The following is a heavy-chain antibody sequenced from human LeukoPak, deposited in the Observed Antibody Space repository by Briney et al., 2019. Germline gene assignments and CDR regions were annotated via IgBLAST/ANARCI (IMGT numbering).Heavy chain of an antibody. J-gene: IGHJ4*02. V-gene: IGHV4-34*01. CDR1: GGSFSGYY. CDR3: GRSQLARQQWLVRTPFDY. D-gene: IGHD6-19*01. CDR2: INHSGST. Sequence: SETLSLTCAVYGGSFSGYYWSWIRQPPGKGLEWIGEINHSGSTNYNPSLKSRVTISVDTSKNQFSLKLSSVTAADTAVYYCGRSQLARQQWLVRTPFDYWGQGTLVTVSS.